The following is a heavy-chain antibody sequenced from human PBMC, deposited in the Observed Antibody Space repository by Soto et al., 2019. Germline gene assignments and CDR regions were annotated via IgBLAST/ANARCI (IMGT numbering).Heavy chain of an antibody. V-gene: IGHV4-39*01. J-gene: IGHJ6*02. CDR3: ARQFGYCTNGVCYTYHRGYYGMDV. CDR2: IYYSGST. D-gene: IGHD2-8*01. Sequence: SETLSLTCTVSGGSISSSSYYWGWIRQPPGKGLEWIGSIYYSGSTYYNPSLKSRVTISVDTSKNQFSLKLSSVTAADTAVYYCARQFGYCTNGVCYTYHRGYYGMDVWGQGTTVTVSS. CDR1: GGSISSSSYY.